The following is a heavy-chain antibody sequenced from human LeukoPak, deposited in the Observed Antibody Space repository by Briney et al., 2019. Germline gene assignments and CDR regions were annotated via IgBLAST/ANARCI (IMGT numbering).Heavy chain of an antibody. J-gene: IGHJ3*02. CDR3: AKGFVPAAIVGGNAFDI. CDR2: ISGSGGST. D-gene: IGHD2-2*01. V-gene: IGHV3-23*01. CDR1: GFTFSSYA. Sequence: GGSLRLSCAASGFTFSSYAMSWVRQAPGKGLEWVSAISGSGGSTYYADSVKGRFTISRDNSKNTLYLQMNSLRAEDTAVYYCAKGFVPAAIVGGNAFDIWGQGTMVTVSS.